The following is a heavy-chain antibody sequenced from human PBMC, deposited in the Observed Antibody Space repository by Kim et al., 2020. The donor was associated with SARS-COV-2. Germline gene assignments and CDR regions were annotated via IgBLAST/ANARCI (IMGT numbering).Heavy chain of an antibody. D-gene: IGHD6-6*01. CDR3: ARLEYSSSHYYYGMDV. V-gene: IGHV1-69*01. J-gene: IGHJ6*02. Sequence: KFQGRVTITADESTSTAYMELSSLRSEDTAVYYCARLEYSSSHYYYGMDVWGQGTTVTVSS.